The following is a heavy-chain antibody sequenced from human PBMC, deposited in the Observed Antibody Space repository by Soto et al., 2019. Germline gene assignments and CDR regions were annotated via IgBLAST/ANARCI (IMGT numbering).Heavy chain of an antibody. CDR2: IYYSGST. V-gene: IGHV4-30-4*01. CDR3: ARASGDLGYCSGGSCYSWFDP. CDR1: GGSISRGDYY. J-gene: IGHJ5*02. D-gene: IGHD2-15*01. Sequence: PSETLSLTCTVWGGSISRGDYYWSWIRQPPGKGLEWIGYIYYSGSTNYNPSLKSRVTISVDKSKNQFSLKLSSVTAADTAVYYCARASGDLGYCSGGSCYSWFDPWGQGTLVTVSS.